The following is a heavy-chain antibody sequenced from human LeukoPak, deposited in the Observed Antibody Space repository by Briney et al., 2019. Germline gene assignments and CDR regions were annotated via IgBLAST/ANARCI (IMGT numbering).Heavy chain of an antibody. CDR3: ARDGPPEYYDFWSGYYVY. Sequence: GGSLRLSCAASGFTFSSYAMTWVRQAPGKGLEWVSGISGSGGTTYYADSVKGRFTISRDNAKNSLYLQMNSLRAEDTAVYYCARDGPPEYYDFWSGYYVYWGQGTLVTVSS. CDR2: ISGSGGTT. CDR1: GFTFSSYA. V-gene: IGHV3-21*01. D-gene: IGHD3-3*01. J-gene: IGHJ4*02.